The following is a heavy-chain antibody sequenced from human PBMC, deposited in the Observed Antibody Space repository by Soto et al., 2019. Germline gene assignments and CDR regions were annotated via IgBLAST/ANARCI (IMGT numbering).Heavy chain of an antibody. D-gene: IGHD3-10*01. CDR3: ARDKVLLWFGVIGYDAFDI. J-gene: IGHJ3*02. Sequence: QVQLQESGPGLVKPSQTLSLTCTVSGGSISSGGYYWSWIRQHPGKGLEWIGYIYYSGSTYYNPSLKSRVTISADTSKNQFSLKLSSVTAADTAVYYCARDKVLLWFGVIGYDAFDIWGQGTMVTVSS. CDR1: GGSISSGGYY. V-gene: IGHV4-31*03. CDR2: IYYSGST.